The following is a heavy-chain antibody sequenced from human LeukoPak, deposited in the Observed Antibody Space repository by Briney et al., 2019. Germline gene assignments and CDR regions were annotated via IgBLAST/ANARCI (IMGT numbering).Heavy chain of an antibody. J-gene: IGHJ4*02. V-gene: IGHV4-4*07. CDR1: GGSVSSDY. CDR3: ARCRGGSCDDFDY. CDR2: ITTSGST. D-gene: IGHD1-26*01. Sequence: PSETLSLTCTVSGGSVSSDYWNWIRQPAGKGLEYIGRITTSGSTNYNPSFKSRVTMFAETSTNQFSLKQSTVIAADTAMYYCARCRGGSCDDFDYWGQGTLVTVSS.